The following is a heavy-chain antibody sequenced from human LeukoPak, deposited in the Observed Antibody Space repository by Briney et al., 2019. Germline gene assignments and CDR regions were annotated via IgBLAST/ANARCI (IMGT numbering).Heavy chain of an antibody. V-gene: IGHV3-48*01. CDR1: GFTFSSYS. J-gene: IGHJ6*02. D-gene: IGHD6-19*01. CDR2: ISSSSSTI. CDR3: ASLFPDSSGWKYYYYGMDV. Sequence: GGSLRLSCAASGFTFSSYSMNWVRRAPGKGLEWVSYISSSSSTIYYADSVKGRFTISRDNAKNSLYLQMNSLRAEDTAVYYCASLFPDSSGWKYYYYGMDVWGQGTTVTVSS.